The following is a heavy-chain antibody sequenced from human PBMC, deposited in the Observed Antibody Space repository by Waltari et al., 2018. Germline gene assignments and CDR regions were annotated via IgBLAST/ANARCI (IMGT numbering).Heavy chain of an antibody. CDR2: IYHSGST. J-gene: IGHJ4*02. D-gene: IGHD3-9*01. V-gene: IGHV4-38-2*02. Sequence: QVQLQESGPGLVKPSETLSLTCAVSGYSISSGYYWGWLRQPPGTGLEWIGSIYHSGSTYYNPSLKSRVTISVDTSKNQFSLKLSSVTAADTAVYYCARDSLLSPPYYDILTGYSYWGQGTLVTVSS. CDR3: ARDSLLSPPYYDILTGYSY. CDR1: GYSISSGYY.